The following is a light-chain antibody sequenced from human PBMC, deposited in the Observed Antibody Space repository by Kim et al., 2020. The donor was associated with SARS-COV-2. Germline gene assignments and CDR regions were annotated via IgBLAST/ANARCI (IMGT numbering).Light chain of an antibody. CDR2: GAS. J-gene: IGKJ1*01. Sequence: EIVLTQSPGTLSLSPGERATLPCRASQSVSSSYLAWYQQKPGQAPRLLIYGASSRATDIPDRFSGSGSGTDFTLTISRLEPEDFAVYYCQQYDSSPRTFGQGTKVDIK. CDR1: QSVSSSY. V-gene: IGKV3-20*01. CDR3: QQYDSSPRT.